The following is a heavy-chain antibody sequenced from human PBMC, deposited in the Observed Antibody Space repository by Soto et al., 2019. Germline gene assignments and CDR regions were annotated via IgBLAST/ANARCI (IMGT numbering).Heavy chain of an antibody. CDR2: SYFSGGT. CDR3: VRELSRGWFDP. J-gene: IGHJ5*02. V-gene: IGHV4-59*01. D-gene: IGHD3-16*01. CDR1: NDSINSYY. Sequence: SETLSLTCIVSNDSINSYYWSWIRQPPGKGLQWIGYSYFSGGTDYNPALKGRVTISVDRSRNQFSLKLTSVTAADTAVYYCVRELSRGWFDPWGKGTLVTVSS.